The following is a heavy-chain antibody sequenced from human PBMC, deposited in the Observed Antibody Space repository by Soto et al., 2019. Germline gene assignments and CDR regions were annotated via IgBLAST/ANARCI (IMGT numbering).Heavy chain of an antibody. Sequence: SETLSLTCTVSGGSVSSGSYYWSWIRQPPGKGLEWIGYIYYSGSTNYNPSLKSRVTISVDTSKNQFSLKLSSVTAADTAVYYCAREEDGVAAAGASFDIWGQGTMVTVSS. D-gene: IGHD6-13*01. V-gene: IGHV4-61*01. CDR2: IYYSGST. CDR1: GGSVSSGSYY. J-gene: IGHJ3*02. CDR3: AREEDGVAAAGASFDI.